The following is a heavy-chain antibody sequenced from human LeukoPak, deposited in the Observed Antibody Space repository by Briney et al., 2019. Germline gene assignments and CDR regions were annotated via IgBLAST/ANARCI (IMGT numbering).Heavy chain of an antibody. D-gene: IGHD3-22*01. V-gene: IGHV3-23*01. CDR3: AKTRYYYDSSGYPH. J-gene: IGHJ4*02. Sequence: SCKASGGTFSSYAMSWVRQAPGKGLEWVSAISGSGGSTYYADSVKGRFTISRDNSKNTLYLQMNSLRAEDTAVYYCAKTRYYYDSSGYPHWGQGTLVTVSS. CDR2: ISGSGGST. CDR1: GGTFSSYA.